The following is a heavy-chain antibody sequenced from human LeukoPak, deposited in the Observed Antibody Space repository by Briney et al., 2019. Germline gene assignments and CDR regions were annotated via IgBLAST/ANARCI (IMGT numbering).Heavy chain of an antibody. CDR2: INPNSGGT. D-gene: IGHD2-21*02. Sequence: GASVKVSCKASGYTFTGYYMHWVRQAPGQGLEWMGWINPNSGGTNYAQKFQGRVTMTRDTSISTAYMELSRLRSDDTAVYYCARAGSDWIAAFDIWGQGTMVTVSS. V-gene: IGHV1-2*02. J-gene: IGHJ3*02. CDR1: GYTFTGYY. CDR3: ARAGSDWIAAFDI.